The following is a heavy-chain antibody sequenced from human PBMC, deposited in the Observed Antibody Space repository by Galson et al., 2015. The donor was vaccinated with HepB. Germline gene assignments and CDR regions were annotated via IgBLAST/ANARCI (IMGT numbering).Heavy chain of an antibody. V-gene: IGHV4-31*03. J-gene: IGHJ5*02. CDR2: IYYSGST. CDR1: GGSISSGGYY. Sequence: TLSLTCTVSGGSISSGGYYWSWIRQHPGKGLEWIGYIYYSGSTYYNPSLKSRVTISVDTSKNQFSLKLSSVTAADTAVYYCAREVIVVVPGARNWFDPWGQGTLVTVSS. CDR3: AREVIVVVPGARNWFDP. D-gene: IGHD2-2*01.